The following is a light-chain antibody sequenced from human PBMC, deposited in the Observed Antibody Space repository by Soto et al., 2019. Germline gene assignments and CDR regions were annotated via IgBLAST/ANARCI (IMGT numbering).Light chain of an antibody. CDR2: ASS. V-gene: IGKV1-5*01. CDR1: QTISTW. J-gene: IGKJ1*01. Sequence: DIQMTQSPSTLSASVGDRVTITCRASQTISTWLAWYQQKPGKAPKLLIYASSTLQSGVPSRFSGSVSGTDFSLTITSLQPEDFATYYCLQDYRSWTFGRGTKVEIK. CDR3: LQDYRSWT.